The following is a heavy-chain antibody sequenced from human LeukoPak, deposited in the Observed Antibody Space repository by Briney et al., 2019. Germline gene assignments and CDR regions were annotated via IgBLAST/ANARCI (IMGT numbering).Heavy chain of an antibody. J-gene: IGHJ6*02. D-gene: IGHD1-26*01. V-gene: IGHV3-30*18. CDR1: GFTFSDHV. CDR3: AKSKSYWDYYYYGMDV. Sequence: PGRSLRLSCAASGFTFSDHVMHWVRQAPDKGLEWVAMISYDGNNKYYADSVKGRFTISRDNSKDTLYLQMNSLRAEDTAVYYCAKSKSYWDYYYYGMDVWGQGTTVTVSS. CDR2: ISYDGNNK.